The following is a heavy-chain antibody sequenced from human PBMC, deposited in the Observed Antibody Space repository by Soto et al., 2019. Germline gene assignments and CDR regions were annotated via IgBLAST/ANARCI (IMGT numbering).Heavy chain of an antibody. V-gene: IGHV4-31*03. D-gene: IGHD3-3*01. J-gene: IGHJ4*02. CDR2: IYHGGST. CDR3: ARGGAILHYFDY. CDR1: GGSNSSTYY. Sequence: QVQLQESGPGLVKPSQTLSLTCTVSGGSNSSTYYWTWMRQHPGKGLEWIGYIYHGGSTNYNPSLKSRVTMSVDTSKNQISLNLSSVTAADTAVYYCARGGAILHYFDYWGQGTLVTVSS.